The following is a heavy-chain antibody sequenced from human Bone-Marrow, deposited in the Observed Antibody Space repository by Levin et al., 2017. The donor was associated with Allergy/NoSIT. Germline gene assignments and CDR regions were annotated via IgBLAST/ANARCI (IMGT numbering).Heavy chain of an antibody. V-gene: IGHV1-69*06. CDR3: ARDGSWEVNGDYNKGMDV. D-gene: IGHD7-27*01. CDR1: GGTLSSYA. CDR2: IVPIFDSV. Sequence: PAASVKVSCKASGGTLSSYAISWVRQAPGQGLEWMGGIVPIFDSVNYPLKFQGRVTITADKSTGTAYMELSSLRSEDTGVYYCARDGSWEVNGDYNKGMDVWGQGTTVTVSS. J-gene: IGHJ6*02.